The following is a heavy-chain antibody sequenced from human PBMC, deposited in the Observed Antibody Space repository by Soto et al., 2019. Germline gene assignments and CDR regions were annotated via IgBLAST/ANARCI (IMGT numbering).Heavy chain of an antibody. CDR3: ARGGTPIDY. CDR2: ISAYNGNT. D-gene: IGHD3-16*01. CDR1: GYTFTNFG. Sequence: QVQLVQSGAEVKKPGASVKVSCKASGYTFTNFGISWVRQAPGQGLEWMGWISAYNGNTNYAQNFQGRVTMTTDTSTSRAYMELRSLRYDDKAAYYWARGGTPIDYWGQGTLVTVSS. V-gene: IGHV1-18*01. J-gene: IGHJ4*02.